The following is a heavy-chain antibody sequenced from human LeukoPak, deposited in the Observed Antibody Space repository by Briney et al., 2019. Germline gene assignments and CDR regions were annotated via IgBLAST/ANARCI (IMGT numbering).Heavy chain of an antibody. J-gene: IGHJ4*02. CDR2: IKQDGSEK. Sequence: PGGSLRLSFAASGLTFSFYRMNWVRQAPGKGLEWVANIKQDGSEKYYVDSVKGRFTISRDNAKNSLYLQMNSLRAEDTAVYYCARDPSGSWFSLDYWGQGTLVTVSS. CDR1: GLTFSFYR. CDR3: ARDPSGSWFSLDY. D-gene: IGHD6-13*01. V-gene: IGHV3-7*01.